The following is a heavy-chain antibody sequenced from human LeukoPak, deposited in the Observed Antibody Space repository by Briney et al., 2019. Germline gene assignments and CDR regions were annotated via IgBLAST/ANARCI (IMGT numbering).Heavy chain of an antibody. D-gene: IGHD5-12*01. J-gene: IGHJ6*02. CDR3: ARAHVDIVAPRPVMDV. CDR2: IIPIFGTA. CDR1: GGTFSSYA. Sequence: SVKVSCKASGGTFSSYAISWVRQAPGQGLEWMGGIIPIFGTANYAQKFQGRVTITADESTSTAYMELSSLRSEDTAVYYCARAHVDIVAPRPVMDVWGQGTTVTVSS. V-gene: IGHV1-69*13.